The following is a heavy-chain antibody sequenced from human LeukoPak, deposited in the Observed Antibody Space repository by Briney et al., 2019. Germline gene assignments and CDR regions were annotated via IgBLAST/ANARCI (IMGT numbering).Heavy chain of an antibody. CDR2: ISGSGFGT. CDR3: AKERSTYSGSYCDYYLDY. CDR1: GFTFSTYV. Sequence: GGSLRLSCAASGFTFSTYVISWVRQAPGKGLEWVSAISGSGFGTYYADSVKGRFTISRDNSKSTLYLQMNSLRAEDTAVYYCAKERSTYSGSYCDYYLDYRGQGTLVTVSS. V-gene: IGHV3-23*01. J-gene: IGHJ4*02. D-gene: IGHD1-26*01.